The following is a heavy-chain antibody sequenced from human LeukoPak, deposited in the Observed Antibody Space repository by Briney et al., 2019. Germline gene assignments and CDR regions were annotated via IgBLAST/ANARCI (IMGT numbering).Heavy chain of an antibody. CDR1: GGTFSSYA. CDR3: ARGRDGYNYFGIYYFDY. V-gene: IGHV1-69*13. CDR2: IIPIFGTA. Sequence: SVKVSCKASGGTFSSYAISWVRQAPGQGLEWMGGIIPIFGTANYAQKFQGRVTITADESASTAYMELSSLRSEDTAVYYCARGRDGYNYFGIYYFDYWGQGTLVTVSS. J-gene: IGHJ4*02. D-gene: IGHD5-24*01.